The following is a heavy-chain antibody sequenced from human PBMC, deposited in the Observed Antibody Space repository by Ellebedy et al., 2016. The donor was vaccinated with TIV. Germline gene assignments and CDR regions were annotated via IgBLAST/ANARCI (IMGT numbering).Heavy chain of an antibody. D-gene: IGHD3-10*01. V-gene: IGHV1-18*04. Sequence: ASVKVSXXASGYTFIGFPMHWVRQATGQGLEWMGWISGYNGNTNYAQKFQGRVTMTTDTSTSTAYMELRSLRSDDTAVYYCARDSDPFAYWGPGTLVTVSS. CDR2: ISGYNGNT. CDR3: ARDSDPFAY. CDR1: GYTFIGFP. J-gene: IGHJ4*02.